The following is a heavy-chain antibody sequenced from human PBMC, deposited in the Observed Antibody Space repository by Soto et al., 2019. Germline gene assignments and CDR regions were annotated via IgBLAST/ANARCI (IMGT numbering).Heavy chain of an antibody. CDR3: ARGETYYYDSSGSRDAFDI. D-gene: IGHD3-22*01. Sequence: SVKVSCKASGGTCSSYAISWVRQAPGQGLEWMGGIIPIFGTANYAQKFQGRVTITADESTSTASMELSSLRPEDTAVYYCARGETYYYDSSGSRDAFDIWGQGTMVTVSS. V-gene: IGHV1-69*13. J-gene: IGHJ3*02. CDR2: IIPIFGTA. CDR1: GGTCSSYA.